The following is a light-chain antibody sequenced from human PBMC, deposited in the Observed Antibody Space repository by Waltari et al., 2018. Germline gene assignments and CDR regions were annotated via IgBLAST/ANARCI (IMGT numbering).Light chain of an antibody. CDR2: WAA. V-gene: IGKV4-1*01. Sequence: DIVMTQFPDSLAVSLGERATINCKSSQSVLYRSNNKEYLAWYQQKPGQPAKLLISWAATREAGVPDRFSGSGSGTDFTLTISSLQAEDVAVYYCQQYCTTPTFGQGTKVEIK. CDR1: QSVLYRSNNKEY. CDR3: QQYCTTPT. J-gene: IGKJ1*01.